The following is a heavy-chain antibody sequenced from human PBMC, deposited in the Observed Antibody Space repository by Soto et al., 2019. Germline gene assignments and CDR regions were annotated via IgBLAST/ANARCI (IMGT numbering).Heavy chain of an antibody. CDR3: ARGRHYDILTGFDY. CDR2: ISSSSSYI. CDR1: GFTFSSYS. Sequence: GGSLRLSCAASGFTFSSYSMNWVRQAPGKGLEWVSSISSSSSYIYYADSVKGRFTISRDNAKNSLYLQMNSLRAEDTAVYYCARGRHYDILTGFDYWGQGTLVTVSS. J-gene: IGHJ4*02. V-gene: IGHV3-21*01. D-gene: IGHD3-9*01.